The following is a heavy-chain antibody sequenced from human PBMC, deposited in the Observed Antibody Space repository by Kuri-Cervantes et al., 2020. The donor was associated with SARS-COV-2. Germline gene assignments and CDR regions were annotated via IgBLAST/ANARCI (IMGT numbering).Heavy chain of an antibody. CDR3: AGAYGDNGLGFDY. V-gene: IGHV4-38-2*02. CDR1: GYSISSGYY. D-gene: IGHD4-17*01. Sequence: SETLSLTCTVSGYSISSGYYWGWIRQPPGKGLEWIGSIYHSGSTYYNPSLKSRVTISVDTSKNQFSLKLSSVTAADTAVYYCAGAYGDNGLGFDYWGQGTLVTVSS. CDR2: IYHSGST. J-gene: IGHJ4*02.